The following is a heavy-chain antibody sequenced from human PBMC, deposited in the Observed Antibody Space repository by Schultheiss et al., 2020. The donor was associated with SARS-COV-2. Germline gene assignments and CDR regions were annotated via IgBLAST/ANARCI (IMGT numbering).Heavy chain of an antibody. CDR1: GFTFSSYS. D-gene: IGHD2-15*01. Sequence: GGSLRLSCAASGFTFSSYSMNWVRQAPGKGLEWVSSISSSSSYIYYADSVKGRFTISRDNAKNTLYLQMNSLRAEDTAVYYCARDRAPRLQYYYYYYGMDVWGQGTTVTVSS. CDR3: ARDRAPRLQYYYYYYGMDV. J-gene: IGHJ6*02. CDR2: ISSSSSYI. V-gene: IGHV3-21*01.